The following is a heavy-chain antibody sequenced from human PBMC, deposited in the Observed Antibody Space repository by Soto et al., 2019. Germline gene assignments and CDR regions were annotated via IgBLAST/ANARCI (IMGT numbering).Heavy chain of an antibody. CDR3: AREVIPLTTDWYFDL. D-gene: IGHD4-17*01. V-gene: IGHV4-59*02. CDR1: GDSVSRYC. CDR2: IYDSGST. J-gene: IGHJ2*01. Sequence: SEALSLTCSFSGDSVSRYCLTWIRQSPEKGLEWIGYIYDSGSTYYNPSLKSRVTISVDTSKNQFSLRLSSVTAADTAVYYCAREVIPLTTDWYFDLWGRGTLVTVSS.